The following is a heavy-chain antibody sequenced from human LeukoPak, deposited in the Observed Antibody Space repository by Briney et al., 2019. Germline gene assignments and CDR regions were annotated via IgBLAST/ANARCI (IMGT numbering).Heavy chain of an antibody. CDR1: VFTFSSYS. V-gene: IGHV3-21*01. CDR3: ARGSGASRGYYYYYGMDV. CDR2: ISSSSSYI. D-gene: IGHD1-26*01. J-gene: IGHJ6*02. Sequence: PGGSLRLSCAAPVFTFSSYSMNCVRQAPGKGLEWVSSISSSSSYIYYADSVKGRFTISRDNAKNSLYLQMNSLRAEDTAVYYCARGSGASRGYYYYYGMDVWGQGTTVTVSS.